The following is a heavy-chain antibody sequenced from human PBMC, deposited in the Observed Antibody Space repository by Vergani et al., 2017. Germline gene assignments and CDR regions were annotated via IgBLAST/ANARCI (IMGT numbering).Heavy chain of an antibody. CDR3: AREFPSGYLDY. D-gene: IGHD1-26*01. J-gene: IGHJ4*02. Sequence: EVQLLESGGGLVQPGGSLRLSCAASGFTFSSYSMNWVRQAPGKGLEWVSSISSSSYIYYADSVKGRFTISRNNAKTSLYLQMNSLRSEDTAVYYCAREFPSGYLDYWGQGTLVTVSS. CDR1: GFTFSSYS. CDR2: ISSSSYI. V-gene: IGHV3-21*01.